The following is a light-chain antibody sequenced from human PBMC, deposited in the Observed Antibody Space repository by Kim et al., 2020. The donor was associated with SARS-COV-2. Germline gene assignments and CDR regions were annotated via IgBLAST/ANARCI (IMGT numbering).Light chain of an antibody. Sequence: GQSIPISCTGTSTDIGGYDYVSWYQQHPGQAPKLMIYDVSNRPSGVSNRFSASKSGNTASLTISGLQAEDEGDYYCSSYTSSSTLVFGGGTQLTVL. CDR3: SSYTSSSTLV. V-gene: IGLV2-14*03. CDR1: STDIGGYDY. J-gene: IGLJ3*02. CDR2: DVS.